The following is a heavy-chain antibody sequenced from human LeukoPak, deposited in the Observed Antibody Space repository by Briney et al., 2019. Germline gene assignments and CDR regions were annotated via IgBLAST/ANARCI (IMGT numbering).Heavy chain of an antibody. CDR3: ARDRSVGYYYDSSGYYNDAFDI. J-gene: IGHJ3*02. CDR1: GFTVSTNY. Sequence: GGSLRLSCAASGFTVSTNYMSWVRQAPGKGLKWVSFIYSGGSTYYADSVKGRFTISRDNSKNTLYLQMNSLRAEDTAVYYCARDRSVGYYYDSSGYYNDAFDIWGQGTMVTVSS. V-gene: IGHV3-53*01. CDR2: IYSGGST. D-gene: IGHD3-22*01.